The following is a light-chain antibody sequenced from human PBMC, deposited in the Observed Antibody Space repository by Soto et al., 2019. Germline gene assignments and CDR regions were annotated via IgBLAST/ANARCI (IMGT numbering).Light chain of an antibody. V-gene: IGLV4-60*02. CDR1: SGHSSYI. CDR2: LEGSGSY. CDR3: ETWDSNTRV. Sequence: QAVVTQSSSASASLGSSVKLTCTLSSGHSSYIIAWHQQQPGKAPRYLMKLEGSGSYNQGSGVPDRFSGSSSGADRYLTISNRQCEDEADYYCETWDSNTRVFGGGTKLTVL. J-gene: IGLJ3*02.